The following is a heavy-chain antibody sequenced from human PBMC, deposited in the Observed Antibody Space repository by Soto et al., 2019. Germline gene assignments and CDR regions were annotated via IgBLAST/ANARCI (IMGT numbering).Heavy chain of an antibody. CDR2: IYPGGVNI. CDR1: GYSFTSHY. CDR3: PRDMLKQPLLAFQDNSFDR. J-gene: IGHJ5*02. V-gene: IGHV1-46*01. D-gene: IGHD3-3*02. Sequence: ASVKVSCKAIGYSFTSHYMHWVRQAPGQGLEWMGTIYPGGVNIAYAQKFKGRVTMTKDTSTSTAYMELRSLTSEDTAVYYCPRDMLKQPLLAFQDNSFDRWG.